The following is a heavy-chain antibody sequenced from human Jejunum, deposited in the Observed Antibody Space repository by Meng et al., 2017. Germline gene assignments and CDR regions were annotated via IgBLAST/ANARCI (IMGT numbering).Heavy chain of an antibody. CDR1: GGSISSSNR. J-gene: IGHJ4*02. CDR2: MYHGGDT. V-gene: IGHV4-4*02. CDR3: ARDWGCRDGSCFSGLLEY. Sequence: QLQLQESGPGLVKPSGTLSRTCGVSGGSISSSNRWSWVRQSPGKGLEWIGEMYHGGDTNYNPSLETRVTISTDTSRNEFSLKLRSVTAADTAVYYCARDWGCRDGSCFSGLLEYWGQGILVTVSS. D-gene: IGHD2-15*01.